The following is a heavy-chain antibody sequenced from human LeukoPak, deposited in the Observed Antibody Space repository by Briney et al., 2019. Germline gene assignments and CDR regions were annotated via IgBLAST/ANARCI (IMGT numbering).Heavy chain of an antibody. J-gene: IGHJ3*02. CDR1: GFTFSSYW. D-gene: IGHD3-22*01. Sequence: GGSLRLSCAASGFTFSSYWMHWVRQAPGKGLVWVSRINSDGTSRSYADSVKGRFTISRDNAKNTLYLQMNSLRAEDTAVYYCAHYDSSSYHAFDIWGQGTMVTVSS. CDR2: INSDGTSR. V-gene: IGHV3-74*01. CDR3: AHYDSSSYHAFDI.